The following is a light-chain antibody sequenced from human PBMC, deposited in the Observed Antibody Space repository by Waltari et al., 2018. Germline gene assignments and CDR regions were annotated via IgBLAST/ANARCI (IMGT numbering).Light chain of an antibody. CDR1: QSVSSNY. V-gene: IGKV3-20*01. CDR2: AAS. Sequence: EIVLTQSPGTLSLSPGERATLSCRASQSVSSNYLAWYQQKPGQAPSLLLYAASSRATGIPDRFSGSGSGTDFPLTISRLEPEDFAVYYCQQYETSPPAWTFGQGTKVEIK. CDR3: QQYETSPPAWT. J-gene: IGKJ1*01.